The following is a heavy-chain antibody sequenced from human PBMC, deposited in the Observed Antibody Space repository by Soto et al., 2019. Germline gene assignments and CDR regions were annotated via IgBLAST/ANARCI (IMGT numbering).Heavy chain of an antibody. J-gene: IGHJ4*02. V-gene: IGHV3-23*01. CDR2: ISGSGGST. CDR1: GFTFSSYA. Sequence: GGSLRLSCAASGFTFSSYAMSWVRQAPGKGLEWVSAISGSGGSTYYADSVKGRFTISRDNSKNTLYLQMNSLRAEDTAVYYCARGGTFENPPGRVDYWGQGTLVTVSS. CDR3: ARGGTFENPPGRVDY. D-gene: IGHD3-16*01.